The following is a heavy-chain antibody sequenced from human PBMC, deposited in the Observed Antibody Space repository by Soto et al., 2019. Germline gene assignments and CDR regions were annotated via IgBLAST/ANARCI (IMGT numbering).Heavy chain of an antibody. CDR2: ISKEGNK. D-gene: IGHD3-22*01. CDR3: ATEDESSGHAGTFKH. CDR1: GFIFSTYV. Sequence: QVQLVESGGDVVQPGRSLRLSCAASGFIFSTYVMHWVRQAPGKGLEWVALISKEGNKQYADSVKDRFTVSRDNSKSNLNLEMNSLRVEDTATYYCATEDESSGHAGTFKHWGQGTLVSVSP. V-gene: IGHV3-30-3*01. J-gene: IGHJ1*01.